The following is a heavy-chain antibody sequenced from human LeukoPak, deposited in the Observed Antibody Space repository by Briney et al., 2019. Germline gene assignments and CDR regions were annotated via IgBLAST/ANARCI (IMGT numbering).Heavy chain of an antibody. CDR1: GFTFSSYW. J-gene: IGHJ4*02. CDR3: ARYLDYYDSSGYYYPPDY. V-gene: IGHV3-7*01. Sequence: GGSLRLSCAASGFTFSSYWMSWVRQAPGKGLEWVANIKQDGSEKYYVVSVKGRFTISRDNAKNSLYLLMNSLRAEDTAVYYCARYLDYYDSSGYYYPPDYWGQGTLVTVSS. CDR2: IKQDGSEK. D-gene: IGHD3-22*01.